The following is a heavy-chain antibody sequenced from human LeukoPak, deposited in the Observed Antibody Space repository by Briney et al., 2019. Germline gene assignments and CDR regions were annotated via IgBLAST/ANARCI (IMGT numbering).Heavy chain of an antibody. D-gene: IGHD4-11*01. CDR2: ISSSSSYI. CDR3: ARVRMGLNTVTTSNAFDI. J-gene: IGHJ3*02. V-gene: IGHV3-21*01. Sequence: PGGSLRLSCAASGFTFSSYSMNWVRQAPGKGLEWVSSISSSSSYIYYADSVKGRFTISRDNAKNSLYLQMNSLRAEDTAVYYCARVRMGLNTVTTSNAFDIWGQGTMVTVSS. CDR1: GFTFSSYS.